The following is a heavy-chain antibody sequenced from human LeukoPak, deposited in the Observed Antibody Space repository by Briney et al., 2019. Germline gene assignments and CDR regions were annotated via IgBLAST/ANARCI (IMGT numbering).Heavy chain of an antibody. J-gene: IGHJ4*02. CDR1: EYTFTNYW. Sequence: GESLKISCKGPEYTFTNYWIGWVRQMPGKGLEWMGTIYPGDSDIRYSPSFQGQVTISADKSISTAYLQWSSLKASDTAMYYCARHIAPGYNSGWYFDYWGQGTLVTFSS. D-gene: IGHD5-12*01. CDR2: IYPGDSDI. V-gene: IGHV5-51*01. CDR3: ARHIAPGYNSGWYFDY.